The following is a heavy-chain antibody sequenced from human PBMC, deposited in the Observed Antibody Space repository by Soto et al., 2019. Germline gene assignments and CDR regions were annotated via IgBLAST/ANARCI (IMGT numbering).Heavy chain of an antibody. CDR2: IIPIFGTA. CDR3: ARDITGDTGDY. D-gene: IGHD7-27*01. CDR1: GGTFSSYA. Sequence: ASVKVSCKASGGTFSSYAISWVRQAPGQGLEWMGGIIPIFGTANYAQKFQGRVTMTTDESTTTAYVELRSLSYEDTAVYYCARDITGDTGDYWGQGTLVTVSS. V-gene: IGHV1-69*05. J-gene: IGHJ4*02.